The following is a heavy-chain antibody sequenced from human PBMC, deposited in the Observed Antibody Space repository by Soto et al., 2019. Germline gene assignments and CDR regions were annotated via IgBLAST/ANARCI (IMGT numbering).Heavy chain of an antibody. CDR1: GGSIINDNYS. Sequence: SETLSLTCTVSGGSIINDNYSWSWVRQPPGKGLEWIGYIYHSGTTYYNPSLNSRVTISVDGSSNQFSLKLTSVMAADTAVYYCAKVPGYYDSSGAGGYFDYWGQGTLVTVSS. D-gene: IGHD3-22*01. CDR3: AKVPGYYDSSGAGGYFDY. V-gene: IGHV4-30-2*01. CDR2: IYHSGTT. J-gene: IGHJ4*02.